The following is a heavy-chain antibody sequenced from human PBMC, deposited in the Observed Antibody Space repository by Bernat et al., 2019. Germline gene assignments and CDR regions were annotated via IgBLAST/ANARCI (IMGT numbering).Heavy chain of an antibody. CDR1: GFTFSSYA. Sequence: EVQLLESGGGLVQPGGSLRLSCAASGFTFSSYAMSWVRQAPGKGLEWVSAISGSGGSKYYADSVKGRFTISRDNSKNTLYLQMNSLRAEDTAVYYCAKDPKSVVVPPSFDYWGQGTLVTVSS. J-gene: IGHJ4*02. CDR2: ISGSGGSK. CDR3: AKDPKSVVVPPSFDY. D-gene: IGHD2-2*01. V-gene: IGHV3-23*01.